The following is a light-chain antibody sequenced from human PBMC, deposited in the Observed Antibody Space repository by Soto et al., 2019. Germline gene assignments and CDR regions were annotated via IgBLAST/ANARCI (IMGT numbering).Light chain of an antibody. J-gene: IGKJ1*01. CDR2: DAS. CDR1: QSVSIY. Sequence: ELVLAQSPATLSLSPGERATLSCRASQSVSIYLAWYQQKPGQAPRLLIYDASNRATGIPARFSGSGSGTDFTLTISSLQPEDFATYYCQQSYSTPQTFGQGTKVDIK. V-gene: IGKV3-11*01. CDR3: QQSYSTPQT.